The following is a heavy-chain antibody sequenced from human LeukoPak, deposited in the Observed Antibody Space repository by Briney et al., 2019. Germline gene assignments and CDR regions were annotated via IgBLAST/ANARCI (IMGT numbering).Heavy chain of an antibody. CDR1: GYTFISYD. V-gene: IGHV1-2*02. CDR3: ARVYYYYDSSGILTLYFDY. D-gene: IGHD3-22*01. CDR2: VNPTSGGT. J-gene: IGHJ4*02. Sequence: ASVKVSCKTSGYTFISYDMHWVRQAPGQGLEWMGWVNPTSGGTNYAQKFECRVTMTRDTSISTAYMELSRLRSDDTAVYYCARVYYYYDSSGILTLYFDYWGQGTLVTVSS.